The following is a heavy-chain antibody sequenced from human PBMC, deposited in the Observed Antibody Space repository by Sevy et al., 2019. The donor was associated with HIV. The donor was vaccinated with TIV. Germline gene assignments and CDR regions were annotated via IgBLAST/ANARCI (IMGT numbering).Heavy chain of an antibody. Sequence: GGSLRLSCAASGFTFSSYSMNWVRQAPGKGLEWVSYISSSSSTIYYADSVKDRFTISRDNAKNSLYLQMNSLRAEDTAVYYCAREEYSNYEDYYYYYGMDVWGQGTTVTVSS. CDR2: ISSSSSTI. CDR1: GFTFSSYS. V-gene: IGHV3-48*01. CDR3: AREEYSNYEDYYYYYGMDV. J-gene: IGHJ6*02. D-gene: IGHD4-4*01.